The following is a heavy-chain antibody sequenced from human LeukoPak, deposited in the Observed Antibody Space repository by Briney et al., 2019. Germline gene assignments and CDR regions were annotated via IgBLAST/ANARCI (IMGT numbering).Heavy chain of an antibody. J-gene: IGHJ4*02. Sequence: ASVKVSCKASGYTFTGYYMHWVRQAPGQGLEWMGRINPNSGGTNYAQKFQGRVTMTRDTSISTAYMELSRLRSDDTAVYYCASYRDYGGNPDHWGQGTLVTVSS. V-gene: IGHV1-2*06. D-gene: IGHD4-23*01. CDR1: GYTFTGYY. CDR3: ASYRDYGGNPDH. CDR2: INPNSGGT.